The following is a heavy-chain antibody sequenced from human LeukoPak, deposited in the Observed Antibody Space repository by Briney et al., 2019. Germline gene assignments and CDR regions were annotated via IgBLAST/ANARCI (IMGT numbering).Heavy chain of an antibody. CDR3: AREGRGIGLFDY. J-gene: IGHJ4*02. V-gene: IGHV3-66*01. CDR1: GFTVSSNY. Sequence: GGSLRLSCAASGFTVSSNYMSWVRQAPGEGLEWVSAIYSGGSTYYADSVKGRFTISRDNSKNTLYLQMNSLRAEDTAVYYCAREGRGIGLFDYWGQGTLVTVSS. CDR2: IYSGGST.